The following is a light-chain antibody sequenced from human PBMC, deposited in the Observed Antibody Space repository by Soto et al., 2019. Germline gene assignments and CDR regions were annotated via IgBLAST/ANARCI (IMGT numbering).Light chain of an antibody. CDR2: GAS. Sequence: EIVMTQSPATLSVSPGERATLSCRASQSVSSSYLAWYQQKPGQAPRLLIYGASSRATGIPDRFSGSGSGTDFTLTISRLEPEDFAVYYCQQYGGTPPITFGQGTRLEIK. CDR1: QSVSSSY. CDR3: QQYGGTPPIT. J-gene: IGKJ5*01. V-gene: IGKV3-20*01.